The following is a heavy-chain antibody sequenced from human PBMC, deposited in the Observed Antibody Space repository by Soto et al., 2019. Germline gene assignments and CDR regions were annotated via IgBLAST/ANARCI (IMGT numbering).Heavy chain of an antibody. CDR2: IYYSGST. Sequence: SETLSLTCTVSGGSISSGGYYWSWIRQHPGKGLEWIGYIYYSGSTYYNPSLKSRVTISVDTSKNQFSLKLSSVTAADTAVYYCARDYDSSGYTFDYWGQGTLVTVSS. J-gene: IGHJ4*02. V-gene: IGHV4-31*03. D-gene: IGHD3-22*01. CDR1: GGSISSGGYY. CDR3: ARDYDSSGYTFDY.